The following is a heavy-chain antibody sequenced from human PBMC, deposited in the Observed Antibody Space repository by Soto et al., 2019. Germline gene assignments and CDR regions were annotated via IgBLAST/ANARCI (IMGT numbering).Heavy chain of an antibody. Sequence: PSETLSLTCAVSGDSITSIYHWAWIRQPPGRGLEWVASIYHSGTTYYNPSLKSRVTISVDTSKNQFSLNLRSVTAADTAVYYCARDRRDYYDEAFDIGGQGTMVTVSS. V-gene: IGHV4-38-2*02. CDR2: IYHSGTT. D-gene: IGHD3-22*01. J-gene: IGHJ3*02. CDR3: ARDRRDYYDEAFDI. CDR1: GDSITSIYH.